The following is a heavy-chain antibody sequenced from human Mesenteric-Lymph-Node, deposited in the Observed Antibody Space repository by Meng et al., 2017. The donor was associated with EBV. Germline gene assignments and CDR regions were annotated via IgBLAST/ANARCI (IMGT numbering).Heavy chain of an antibody. CDR2: IYWDESK. Sequence: QITLKESGSTLVKPTQTLSLTCSFSCFSLSTNGVGVGWGRQPPGKALEWLALIYWDESKRFSPSLQNRLTITKGTSKDQVVLTMTNMDPVDTATYYCAHSRLSWSFDYWGQGTLVTVSS. CDR3: AHSRLSWSFDY. J-gene: IGHJ4*02. V-gene: IGHV2-5*02. CDR1: CFSLSTNGVG. D-gene: IGHD6-13*01.